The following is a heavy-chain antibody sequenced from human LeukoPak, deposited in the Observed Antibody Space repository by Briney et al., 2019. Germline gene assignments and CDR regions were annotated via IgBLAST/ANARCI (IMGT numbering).Heavy chain of an antibody. CDR1: GYTFTSYA. D-gene: IGHD1-26*01. CDR3: ARSVGATPDV. J-gene: IGHJ6*02. CDR2: ISAGNGNT. Sequence: ASVKVSCKASGYTFTSYAIHWVRQAPGQRLEWMGWISAGNGNTKYSQNFQGRVTFISNTSATTAFMELSSLRSEDAAVYYCARSVGATPDVWGQGTTVTVSS. V-gene: IGHV1-3*01.